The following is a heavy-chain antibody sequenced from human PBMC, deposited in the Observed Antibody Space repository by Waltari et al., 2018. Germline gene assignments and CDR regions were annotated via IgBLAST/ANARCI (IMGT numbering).Heavy chain of an antibody. CDR3: ARDKVGAADY. V-gene: IGHV3-64*01. CDR1: GFAFSTYA. J-gene: IGHJ4*02. D-gene: IGHD1-26*01. Sequence: EVQQVESGGDLVQPGGSLRLSCAASGFAFSTYAMHWVRQAPGKGLEYVSSITSNGDNTYYANSVTGRFTISRDNYKNTLYLQMGSLRTEDMAVYYCARDKVGAADYWGQGTLVTVSS. CDR2: ITSNGDNT.